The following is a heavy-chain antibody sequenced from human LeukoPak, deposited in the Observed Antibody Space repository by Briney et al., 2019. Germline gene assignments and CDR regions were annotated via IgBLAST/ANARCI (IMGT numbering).Heavy chain of an antibody. J-gene: IGHJ5*02. CDR3: ARRLTQYDCFDP. Sequence: SQTLSLTCAISGDSFSSNSVTWNWIRQSPSRGLEWLGRTYYRSTWYNDYAVSVRGRITVNPNTSKNQFSLHLNSVTPEDTAVYYCARRLTQYDCFDPWGQGILVTVSS. CDR2: TYYRSTWYN. CDR1: GDSFSSNSVT. D-gene: IGHD2-2*01. V-gene: IGHV6-1*01.